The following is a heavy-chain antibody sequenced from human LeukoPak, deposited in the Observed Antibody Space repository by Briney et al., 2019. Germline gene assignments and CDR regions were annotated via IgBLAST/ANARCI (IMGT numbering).Heavy chain of an antibody. Sequence: ASVKVSCKASGYTFTSYDINWVRQATGQGLEWMGWMNPNSGNTGYAQKFQGRVTMTRNTSISTVYMELSSLRSEDTAVYYCGRAREEIYYYYYMDVWGKGTTVTVSS. CDR3: GRAREEIYYYYYMDV. CDR2: MNPNSGNT. J-gene: IGHJ6*03. V-gene: IGHV1-8*01. D-gene: IGHD5-24*01. CDR1: GYTFTSYD.